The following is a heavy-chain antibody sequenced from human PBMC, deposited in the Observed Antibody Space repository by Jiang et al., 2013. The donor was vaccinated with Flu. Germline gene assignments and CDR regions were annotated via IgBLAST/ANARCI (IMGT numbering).Heavy chain of an antibody. Sequence: SGYTFTGYYMHWVRQAPGQGLEWMGWINPNSGGTNYAQKFQGWVTMTRDTSISTAYMELSRLRSDDTAVYYCAREGSSGWYTRNWFDPWGQGTLVTVSS. D-gene: IGHD6-19*01. CDR2: INPNSGGT. J-gene: IGHJ5*02. CDR1: GYTFTGYY. CDR3: AREGSSGWYTRNWFDP. V-gene: IGHV1-2*04.